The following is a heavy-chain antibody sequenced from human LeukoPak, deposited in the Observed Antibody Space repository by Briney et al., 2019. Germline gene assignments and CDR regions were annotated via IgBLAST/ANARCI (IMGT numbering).Heavy chain of an antibody. CDR3: ARVRGYSYGPYSYYYYGMDV. J-gene: IGHJ6*04. CDR1: GFTFSSYW. CDR2: IKQDGSEK. Sequence: PGGSLRLSCAASGFTFSSYWMSWVRQAPGKGLEWVANIKQDGSEKYYVDSVKGRFTVSRGNAKNSLYLQMNSLRAEDTAVYYCARVRGYSYGPYSYYYYGMDVWGKGTTVTVSS. D-gene: IGHD5-18*01. V-gene: IGHV3-7*03.